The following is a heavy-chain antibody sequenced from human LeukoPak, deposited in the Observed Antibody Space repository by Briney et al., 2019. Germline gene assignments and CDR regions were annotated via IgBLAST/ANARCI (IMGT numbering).Heavy chain of an antibody. Sequence: KTSETLSLTCAVSGGSISSSNWWSWVRQPPGKGLEWIGEIYHSGSTNYNPSLKSRLTISVERSKNQFSLKLSSVTAADTAVYYCAVLYSNYYYYYMDVWGKGTTVTVSS. V-gene: IGHV4-4*02. CDR3: AVLYSNYYYYYMDV. CDR1: GGSISSSNW. CDR2: IYHSGST. J-gene: IGHJ6*03. D-gene: IGHD4-11*01.